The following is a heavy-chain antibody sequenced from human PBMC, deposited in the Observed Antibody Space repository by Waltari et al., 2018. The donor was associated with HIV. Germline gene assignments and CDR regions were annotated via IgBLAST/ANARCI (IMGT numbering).Heavy chain of an antibody. D-gene: IGHD6-19*01. J-gene: IGHJ4*01. V-gene: IGHV3-48*01. CDR2: VSPSASVT. Sequence: HLEETGRPLVQPGGSLRLPCTRSVFIFSFYLMNWVRQAPNKPPQWIAYVSPSASVTYYVDSVKDRFIISRDNVESSLHLQMTDLRGDDTGTYYCAREPPHKSGWPFDVWGRGTLVAVSS. CDR3: AREPPHKSGWPFDV. CDR1: VFIFSFYL.